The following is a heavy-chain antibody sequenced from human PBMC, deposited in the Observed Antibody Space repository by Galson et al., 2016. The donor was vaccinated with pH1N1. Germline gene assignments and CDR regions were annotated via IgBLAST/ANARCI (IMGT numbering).Heavy chain of an antibody. CDR1: EFLVTDRF. CDR3: ARMVATGIGLGGEQIWYFDL. V-gene: IGHV3-66*01. J-gene: IGHJ2*01. D-gene: IGHD2-21*02. CDR2: IYPGGGT. Sequence: SLRLSCAASEFLVTDRFMSWVRQAPGKRLEWVSIIYPGGGTYYADFAEGRFTISRDNFKNTLYLQMNNLSADDTAVYFCARMVATGIGLGGEQIWYFDLWGRGTPVTVSS.